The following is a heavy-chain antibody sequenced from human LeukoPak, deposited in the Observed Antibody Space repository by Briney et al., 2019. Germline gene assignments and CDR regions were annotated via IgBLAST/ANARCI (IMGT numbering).Heavy chain of an antibody. CDR3: ARDKRQAASGAVDY. D-gene: IGHD4-17*01. CDR2: ISSSGSTI. J-gene: IGHJ4*02. CDR1: GFTFSDYY. V-gene: IGHV3-11*01. Sequence: GGSLRLSCAASGFTFSDYYMSWIRPAPGKGLEWVSYISSSGSTIYYADSVKGRFTISRDNAKNSLYLQMNSLRAEDTAVYYCARDKRQAASGAVDYWGQGTLVTVSS.